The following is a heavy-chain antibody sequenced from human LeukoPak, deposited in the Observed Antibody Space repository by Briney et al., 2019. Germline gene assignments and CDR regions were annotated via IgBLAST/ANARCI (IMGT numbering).Heavy chain of an antibody. V-gene: IGHV3-30*03. CDR3: ARSGSYYYYFDY. D-gene: IGHD1-26*01. CDR1: GFTFSSYG. J-gene: IGHJ4*02. Sequence: GGSLRLSCAASGFTFSSYGMHWVRQAPGKGLEWVALISYDGSNKYYADSVKGRFTISRDTSKNTLYLQMNSLRAEDAAVYYCARSGSYYYYFDYWGQGILVTVSS. CDR2: ISYDGSNK.